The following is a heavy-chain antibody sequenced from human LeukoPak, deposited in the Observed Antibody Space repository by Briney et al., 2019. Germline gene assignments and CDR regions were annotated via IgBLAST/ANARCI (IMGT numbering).Heavy chain of an antibody. V-gene: IGHV3-21*01. D-gene: IGHD2-21*02. J-gene: IGHJ4*02. Sequence: GGSLRLSCATSGFNFISYTMNWVRQAPGKGLEWVSSISSSSSYIYYADSVKGRFTISRDNAKKSLYLQMNGLRAEDTAVYYCARIAYCGGDCYSFYFDYWGQGVPVTVSS. CDR3: ARIAYCGGDCYSFYFDY. CDR1: GFNFISYT. CDR2: ISSSSSYI.